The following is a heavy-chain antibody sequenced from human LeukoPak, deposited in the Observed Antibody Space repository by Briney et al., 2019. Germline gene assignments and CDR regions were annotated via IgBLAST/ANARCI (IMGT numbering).Heavy chain of an antibody. Sequence: PGGSLRLSCAVSGFTFSNYGMHWVRQPPGKGLEWVAFIRHDGNSKLYADSVKGRFTISRDNSKNALYLQMDSLRHEDTAVYYCAKGYLGLCTGGSCFHFDNWGQGTLVTVSS. CDR1: GFTFSNYG. CDR2: IRHDGNSK. V-gene: IGHV3-30*02. J-gene: IGHJ4*02. D-gene: IGHD2-15*01. CDR3: AKGYLGLCTGGSCFHFDN.